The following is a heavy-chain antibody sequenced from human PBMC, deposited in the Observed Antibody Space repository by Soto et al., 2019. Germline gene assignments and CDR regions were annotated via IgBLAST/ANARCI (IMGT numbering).Heavy chain of an antibody. Sequence: DVQLVESGGGLVQPGGSLRLSCAASGFPFSTYPMQWVRQAPGKGLEWISYINSASTTTFHADSVKGRFTVSRDNAKNSLYLQLTILRHEDTAVYYCTRDLSHWGQGTLVTVSS. V-gene: IGHV3-48*02. J-gene: IGHJ4*02. CDR3: TRDLSH. CDR1: GFPFSTYP. CDR2: INSASTTT.